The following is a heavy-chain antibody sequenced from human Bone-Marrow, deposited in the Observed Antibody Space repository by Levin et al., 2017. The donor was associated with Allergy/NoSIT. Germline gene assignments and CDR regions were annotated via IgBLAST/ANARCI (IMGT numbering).Heavy chain of an antibody. V-gene: IGHV4-39*01. CDR3: ARQGGGQSYYDPVGDY. Sequence: GSLRLSCTVSGGSINSDTYYWGWIRQPPGKGLEWIGIISNTGTTHYNPSLKSRVSISVDTSRGQFSLNPGSMTAADTALDDCARQGGGQSYYDPVGDYWGQGILVTVSA. D-gene: IGHD1-26*01. CDR2: ISNTGTT. CDR1: GGSINSDTYY. J-gene: IGHJ4*02.